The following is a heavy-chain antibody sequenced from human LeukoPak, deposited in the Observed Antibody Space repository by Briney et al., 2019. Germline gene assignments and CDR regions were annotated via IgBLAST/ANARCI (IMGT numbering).Heavy chain of an antibody. J-gene: IGHJ4*02. CDR3: ARDRSVSARLFDY. D-gene: IGHD6-6*01. CDR1: GDSISGYY. CDR2: IFYSGSA. Sequence: RASGTLSLTCTVSGDSISGYYWHWIRQPPGKGLEWIAYIFYSGSANYNPSLKSRVTISVDTSKNQFSLKLSSVTAADTAVYYCARDRSVSARLFDYWGQGTLVTVSP. V-gene: IGHV4-59*01.